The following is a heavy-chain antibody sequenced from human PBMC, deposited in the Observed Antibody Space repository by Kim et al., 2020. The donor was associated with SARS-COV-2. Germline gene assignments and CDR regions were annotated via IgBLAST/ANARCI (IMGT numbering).Heavy chain of an antibody. Sequence: SETLSLTCAVYGGSFSGYYWSWIRQPPGKGLEWTGEINHSGSTNYNPSLKSRVTISVDTSKNQFSLKLSSVTAADTAVYYCARGSEYSGYDLYYFDYWGQGTLVTVSS. V-gene: IGHV4-34*01. CDR3: ARGSEYSGYDLYYFDY. CDR2: INHSGST. D-gene: IGHD5-12*01. CDR1: GGSFSGYY. J-gene: IGHJ4*02.